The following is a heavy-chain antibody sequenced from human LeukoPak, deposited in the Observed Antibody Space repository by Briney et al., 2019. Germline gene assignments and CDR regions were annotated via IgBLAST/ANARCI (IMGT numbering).Heavy chain of an antibody. J-gene: IGHJ4*02. CDR3: AKVGFGGGVGRDYFEF. V-gene: IGHV3-23*01. CDR2: INGGGSST. D-gene: IGHD3-16*01. CDR1: GFTLSSFA. Sequence: GRSLRLSCAASGFTLSSFAMSWFRQAPGKGLEWVSAINGGGSSTYYADSVKGRFTISRDNSKNTLYLQMYSLRVGDTAIYYCAKVGFGGGVGRDYFEFRGQGSLVIVSS.